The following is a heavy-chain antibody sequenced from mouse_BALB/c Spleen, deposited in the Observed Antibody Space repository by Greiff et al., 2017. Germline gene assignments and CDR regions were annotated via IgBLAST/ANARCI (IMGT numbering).Heavy chain of an antibody. J-gene: IGHJ4*01. CDR1: GFTFSSFG. Sequence: EVKLVESGGGLVQPGGSRKLSCAASGFTFSSFGMHWVRQAPEKGLEWVAYISSGSSTIYYADTVKGRFTISRDNPKNTLFLQMTSLRSEDTAMYYCAKGGLRRGGNAMDYWGQGTSVTVSS. D-gene: IGHD2-2*01. CDR2: ISSGSSTI. V-gene: IGHV5-17*02. CDR3: AKGGLRRGGNAMDY.